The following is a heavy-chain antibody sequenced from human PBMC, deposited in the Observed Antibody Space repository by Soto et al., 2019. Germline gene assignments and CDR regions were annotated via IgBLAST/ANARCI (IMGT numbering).Heavy chain of an antibody. CDR1: GFTFSSYS. Sequence: PGGSLRLSCAASGFTFSSYSMNWVRQAPGKGLEWVSYISSSSSTIYYADSVKGRFTISRDNAKNTLYLQMNSLRAEDTAVYYCAANLHSSGWYGLRVLGYGMDVWGQGTTVTVSS. CDR3: AANLHSSGWYGLRVLGYGMDV. D-gene: IGHD6-19*01. J-gene: IGHJ6*02. CDR2: ISSSSSTI. V-gene: IGHV3-48*01.